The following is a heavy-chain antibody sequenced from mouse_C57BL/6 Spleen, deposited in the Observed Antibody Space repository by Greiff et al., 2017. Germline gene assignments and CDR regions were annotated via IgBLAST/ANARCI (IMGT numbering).Heavy chain of an antibody. CDR2: ISDGGSYT. Sequence: GQLVESGGGLVKPGGSLKLSCAASGFTFSSYAMSWVRQTPEKRLEWVATISDGGSYTYYPDNVKGRFTISRDNAKNNLYLQMSHLKSEDTAMYYCARDGSAWFAYWGQGTLVTVSA. CDR3: ARDGSAWFAY. J-gene: IGHJ3*01. CDR1: GFTFSSYA. V-gene: IGHV5-4*01.